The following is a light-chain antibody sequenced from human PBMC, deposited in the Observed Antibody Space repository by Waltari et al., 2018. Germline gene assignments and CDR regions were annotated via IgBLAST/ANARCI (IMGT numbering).Light chain of an antibody. J-gene: IGLJ2*01. CDR3: QSADSSGTFVV. V-gene: IGLV3-25*03. Sequence: SYELTQPPSVSVSPGQTARIPCSGDALPTHYAYWYQQKPGPAPVLVIYKASERPSGIPERFSGSSSGTTVTLTISGVQAEDEADYYCQSADSSGTFVVFGGGTKLTVL. CDR1: ALPTHY. CDR2: KAS.